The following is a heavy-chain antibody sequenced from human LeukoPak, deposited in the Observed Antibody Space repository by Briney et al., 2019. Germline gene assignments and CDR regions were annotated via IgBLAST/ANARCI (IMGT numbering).Heavy chain of an antibody. Sequence: GASVKVYCKASGYTFTSYYMHWVRQAPGQGLEWMGIINPSGGSTSYAQKFQGRVTMTRDTSTSTVYMELSSLRSEDTAVYYCASVRTSRHSPGGTQFDYWGQGTLVTVSS. V-gene: IGHV1-46*01. D-gene: IGHD1-14*01. CDR2: INPSGGST. CDR1: GYTFTSYY. CDR3: ASVRTSRHSPGGTQFDY. J-gene: IGHJ4*02.